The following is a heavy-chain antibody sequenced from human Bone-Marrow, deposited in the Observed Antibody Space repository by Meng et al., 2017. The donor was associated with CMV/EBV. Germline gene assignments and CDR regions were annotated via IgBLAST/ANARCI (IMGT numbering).Heavy chain of an antibody. CDR1: GFTFSTYT. V-gene: IGHV3-48*03. J-gene: IGHJ4*02. Sequence: GGSLRLSCAASGFTFSTYTLNWVRQAPGKGLEWVSSISSSGSTIYYADSVKGRFTISRDNAKNSLYLQMNSLRAEDTAVYYCAKIGYCSSTSCRLSDYWGQGTPVTVSS. D-gene: IGHD2-2*01. CDR3: AKIGYCSSTSCRLSDY. CDR2: ISSSGSTI.